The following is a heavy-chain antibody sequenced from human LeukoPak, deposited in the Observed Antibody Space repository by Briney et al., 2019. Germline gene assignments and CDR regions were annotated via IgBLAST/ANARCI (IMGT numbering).Heavy chain of an antibody. CDR2: INNDGSST. Sequence: PGGSLRLSCAASGFTFSSYWMHWVRQAPGRGLVWVSRINNDGSSTSYADSVKGRFTISRDNAKSTLHLQMNSLRAEDTAVYYCARVRSAAAVDYWGQGTLVTVSS. CDR3: ARVRSAAAVDY. J-gene: IGHJ4*02. V-gene: IGHV3-74*01. CDR1: GFTFSSYW.